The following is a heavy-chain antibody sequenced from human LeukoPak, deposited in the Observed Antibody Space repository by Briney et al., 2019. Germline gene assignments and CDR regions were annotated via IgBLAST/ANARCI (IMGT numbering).Heavy chain of an antibody. D-gene: IGHD5-12*01. Sequence: SETLSLTCTVSGGSISSYYWSWIRQPPGKGLEWIGDIYYSGSTNYNPSLKSRVTISVDTSKNQFSLKLSSVTAADTAVYYCARYCGYSGWCGMDVWGQGTTVTVSS. CDR1: GGSISSYY. CDR3: ARYCGYSGWCGMDV. V-gene: IGHV4-59*01. J-gene: IGHJ6*02. CDR2: IYYSGST.